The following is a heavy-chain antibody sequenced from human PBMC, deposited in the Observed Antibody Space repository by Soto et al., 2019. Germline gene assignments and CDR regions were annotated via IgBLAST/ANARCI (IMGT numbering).Heavy chain of an antibody. J-gene: IGHJ4*02. V-gene: IGHV3-64*01. CDR3: ARGAGVDCSGGSCYPTDY. D-gene: IGHD2-15*01. CDR2: ISSNGGST. CDR1: GFTFSSYA. Sequence: EVQLVESGGGLVQPGGSLRLSCAASGFTFSSYAMHWVRQAPGKGLEYVSAISSNGGSTYYANSVKGRFTISRDNSKNPLYLQMGSLRAEDMAVYYCARGAGVDCSGGSCYPTDYWGQGTLVTVSS.